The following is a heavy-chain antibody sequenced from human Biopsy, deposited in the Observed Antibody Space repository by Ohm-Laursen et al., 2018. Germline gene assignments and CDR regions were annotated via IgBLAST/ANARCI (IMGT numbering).Heavy chain of an antibody. CDR2: IHGSGRT. Sequence: GSLRLSCTAIEFNIDRNHMNWVRQAPGKGLEWVSMIHGSGRTDYADSVKGRFTVSRDNSKDTVYLQMNALRVDDTAMYYCAGAGGHSFWGQGALVTVSS. CDR1: EFNIDRNH. D-gene: IGHD3-16*01. J-gene: IGHJ4*02. CDR3: AGAGGHSF. V-gene: IGHV3-66*01.